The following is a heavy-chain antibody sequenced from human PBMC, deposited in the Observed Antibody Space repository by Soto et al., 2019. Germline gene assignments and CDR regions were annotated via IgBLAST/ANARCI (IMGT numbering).Heavy chain of an antibody. CDR1: GFIFSSYA. D-gene: IGHD6-6*01. Sequence: EVQLLESGGGLVQPGGSLRLSCAASGFIFSSYAMSWVRQAPGKGLEWVSAISGSGGSTYYADSVKGRFTISRDNSKNTLYLQMNSLRAEDTAVYYCAKDSTAYSSSYDFDYWGQGTLVTVSS. V-gene: IGHV3-23*01. CDR3: AKDSTAYSSSYDFDY. CDR2: ISGSGGST. J-gene: IGHJ4*02.